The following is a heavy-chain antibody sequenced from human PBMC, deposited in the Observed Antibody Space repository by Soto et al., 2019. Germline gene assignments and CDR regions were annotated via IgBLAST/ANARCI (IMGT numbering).Heavy chain of an antibody. CDR2: ISSTISYT. CDR3: ARYISGYFDY. J-gene: IGHJ4*02. Sequence: GSLRPACAAYGSTFSGYYMCWIRQAPGKGLELVSYISSTISYTHYADSVKGRLTISRDNAKNSLSLRMNSLRDEATAVYYCARYISGYFDYWGQGTLVTVSS. CDR1: GSTFSGYY. V-gene: IGHV3-11*06.